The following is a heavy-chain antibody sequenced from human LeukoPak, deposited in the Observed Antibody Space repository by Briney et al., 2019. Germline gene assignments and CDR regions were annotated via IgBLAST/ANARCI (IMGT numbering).Heavy chain of an antibody. CDR1: GFTFSSYA. CDR3: ARSRDGYNDFDS. V-gene: IGHV3-23*01. CDR2: ISGSGGST. J-gene: IGHJ4*02. D-gene: IGHD5-24*01. Sequence: GGSLRLSCAASGFTFSSYAMSWVRQAPGKGLEWVSAISGSGGSTYYADSVKGRFTISRDNSKNTLYLQMGSLRAEDMAVFYCARSRDGYNDFDSWGQGTLVTVSS.